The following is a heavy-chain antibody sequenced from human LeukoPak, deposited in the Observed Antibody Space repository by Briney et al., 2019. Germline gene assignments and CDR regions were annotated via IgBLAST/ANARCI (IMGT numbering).Heavy chain of an antibody. V-gene: IGHV4-39*01. Sequence: SETLSLTCTVSGGSISSNNYYWGWIRQPPGKGLEWIGSIYYSGSTYNNPSLKSRVTISVDTSKNQFSLKLSSVTAADTAVYYCTRLLKYSGSYYCDYWGQGSLVTVSS. CDR1: GGSISSNNYY. J-gene: IGHJ4*02. CDR2: IYYSGST. D-gene: IGHD1-26*01. CDR3: TRLLKYSGSYYCDY.